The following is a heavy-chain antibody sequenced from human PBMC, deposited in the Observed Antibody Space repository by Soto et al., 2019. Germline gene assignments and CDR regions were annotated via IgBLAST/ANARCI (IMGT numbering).Heavy chain of an antibody. V-gene: IGHV4-34*01. CDR2: INHSGGT. CDR1: GGSFSAYY. D-gene: IGHD3-22*01. Sequence: KASETLSLTCAVYGGSFSAYYWSWIRQPPGKGLEWIGEINHSGGTSYNPSLKSRVTISVDASKSQFSLKLTSVTAADRAVYYCARGRVDTVDSRGFYEYWGLGAPVTGSS. CDR3: ARGRVDTVDSRGFYEY. J-gene: IGHJ4*02.